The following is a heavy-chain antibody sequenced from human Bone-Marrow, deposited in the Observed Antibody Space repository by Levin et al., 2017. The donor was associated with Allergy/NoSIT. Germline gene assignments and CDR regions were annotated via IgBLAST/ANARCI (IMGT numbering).Heavy chain of an antibody. J-gene: IGHJ5*02. CDR1: GGSISSSNW. D-gene: IGHD3-22*01. CDR2: IYHSGST. V-gene: IGHV4-4*02. Sequence: SETLSLTCAVSGGSISSSNWWSWVRQPPGKGLEWLGEIYHSGSTNYNPSLKSRVTISVDKSKNQFSLKLSSVTAADTAVYYCARSDYYDSSGYDVDWFDPWGQGTLVTVSS. CDR3: ARSDYYDSSGYDVDWFDP.